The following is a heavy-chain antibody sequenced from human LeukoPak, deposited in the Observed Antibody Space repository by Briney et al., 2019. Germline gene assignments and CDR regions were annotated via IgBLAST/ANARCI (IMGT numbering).Heavy chain of an antibody. CDR2: INHSGNT. CDR3: ARVRGSSGSYEYYHYMDV. V-gene: IGHV4-34*01. D-gene: IGHD1-26*01. J-gene: IGHJ6*03. Sequence: SETLSLTCGVYGGSFSGYYWNCIRQSPGKGLEWVGEINHSGNTNYNPSLKSRVTMSVDTSKNQFSLKLSSVTAADTAVYYCARVRGSSGSYEYYHYMDVWGKGTTVTISS. CDR1: GGSFSGYY.